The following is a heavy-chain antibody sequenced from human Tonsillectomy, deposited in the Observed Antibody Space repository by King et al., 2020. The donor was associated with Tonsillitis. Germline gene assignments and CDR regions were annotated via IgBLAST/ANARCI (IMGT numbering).Heavy chain of an antibody. CDR1: GFTFNSYL. D-gene: IGHD6-19*01. J-gene: IGHJ6*02. V-gene: IGHV3-30-3*01. CDR3: VSDVEAVGFDV. Sequence: VQLVESGGGVVQPGRSLRLSCAASGFTFNSYLMHWVRQAPGKGLEWVAVISFDGSYTYYVDSVKGRFTISRDNSKNSLYLQMNSLRPEDTAVYYCVSDVEAVGFDVWGQGTTVTVSS. CDR2: ISFDGSYT.